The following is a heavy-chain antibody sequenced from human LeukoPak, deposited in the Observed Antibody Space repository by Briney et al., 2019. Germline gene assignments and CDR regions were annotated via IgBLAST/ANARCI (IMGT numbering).Heavy chain of an antibody. D-gene: IGHD6-19*01. V-gene: IGHV3-48*03. Sequence: PGGSLRLSRAASGFTFSSYEMNWVRQAPGKGLEWVSYISSSGSTIYYADSVKGRFTISRDNAKNSLYLQMNSLRAEDTAVYYCAGEMRWLDYWGQGTLVTVSS. J-gene: IGHJ4*02. CDR3: AGEMRWLDY. CDR2: ISSSGSTI. CDR1: GFTFSSYE.